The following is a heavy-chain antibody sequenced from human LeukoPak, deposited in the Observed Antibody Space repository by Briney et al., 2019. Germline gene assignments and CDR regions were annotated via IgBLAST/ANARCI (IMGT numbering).Heavy chain of an antibody. CDR3: AKGIYTGGWSYFDY. V-gene: IGHV3-23*01. D-gene: IGHD6-19*01. Sequence: PGGSLRLSCAASGFTLSNSAMSWVRQAPGKGLEWVSTLSGSGITTYYADSVKGRFTISRDNSKNTLYLQMNSLRAEDTAVYYCAKGIYTGGWSYFDYWGHGTLVTVSS. CDR2: LSGSGITT. J-gene: IGHJ4*01. CDR1: GFTLSNSA.